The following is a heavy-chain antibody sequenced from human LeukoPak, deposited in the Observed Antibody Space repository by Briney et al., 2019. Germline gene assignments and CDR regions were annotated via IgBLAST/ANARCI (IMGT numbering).Heavy chain of an antibody. D-gene: IGHD1-26*01. CDR1: GFTFGDYA. Sequence: PGGSLRLSCTASGFTFGDYAMSWFRQAPGKGLEWVGFIRSKAYGGTTEYAASVKGRFTISRDDSKSIAYLQMNSLKTEDTAVYYCARMGATNPYYFDYWGQGTLVTVSS. J-gene: IGHJ4*02. V-gene: IGHV3-49*03. CDR3: ARMGATNPYYFDY. CDR2: IRSKAYGGTT.